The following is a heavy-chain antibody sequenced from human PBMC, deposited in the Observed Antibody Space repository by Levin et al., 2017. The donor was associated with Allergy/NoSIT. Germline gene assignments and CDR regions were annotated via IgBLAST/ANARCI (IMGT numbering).Heavy chain of an antibody. CDR1: GYTFTGYY. CDR3: ARAIVVVPAAWGWFDP. D-gene: IGHD2-2*01. V-gene: IGHV1-2*02. Sequence: GASVKVSCKASGYTFTGYYMHWVRQAPGQGLEWMGWINPNSGGTNYAQKFQGRVTMTRDTSISTAYMELSRLRSDDTAVYYCARAIVVVPAAWGWFDPWGQGTLVTVSS. J-gene: IGHJ5*02. CDR2: INPNSGGT.